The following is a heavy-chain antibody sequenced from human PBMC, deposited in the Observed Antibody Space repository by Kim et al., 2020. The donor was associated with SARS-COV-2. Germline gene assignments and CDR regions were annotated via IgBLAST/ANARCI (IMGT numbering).Heavy chain of an antibody. J-gene: IGHJ4*02. D-gene: IGHD1-26*01. Sequence: NPSLKSRVNISVAPSKNQFSLKVNSVTAADTAVYYCARWSAGSGSSADYWGQGTQVTVSS. CDR3: ARWSAGSGSSADY. V-gene: IGHV4-59*01.